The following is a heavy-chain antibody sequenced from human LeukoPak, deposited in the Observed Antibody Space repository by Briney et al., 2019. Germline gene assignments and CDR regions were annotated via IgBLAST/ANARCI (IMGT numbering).Heavy chain of an antibody. V-gene: IGHV3-23*01. D-gene: IGHD1-1*01. CDR3: VGGYSFHWSY. Sequence: PGGSLRLSCAASGFTFSSYAMSWVRQAPGKGLEWVSAINGSGGSTYYADSVKGRFTISRDNSKNTLYLQMNSLRAEDTAVYYCVGGYSFHWSYWGQGTLVTVSS. CDR2: INGSGGST. J-gene: IGHJ4*02. CDR1: GFTFSSYA.